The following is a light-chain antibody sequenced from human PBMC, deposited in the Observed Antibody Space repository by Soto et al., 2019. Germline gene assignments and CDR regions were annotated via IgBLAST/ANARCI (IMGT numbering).Light chain of an antibody. CDR2: KAS. V-gene: IGKV1-5*03. CDR1: QSISSW. CDR3: QQYNSYPT. Sequence: DIQMTQSPSTLSASVGDRVTITCRASQSISSWLAWYQQKPGKAPKLLIYKASSLESGLPSRFSGSGSGTEFTLTISSLQPDDFATYYCQQYNSYPTFGQGTKLEIK. J-gene: IGKJ2*01.